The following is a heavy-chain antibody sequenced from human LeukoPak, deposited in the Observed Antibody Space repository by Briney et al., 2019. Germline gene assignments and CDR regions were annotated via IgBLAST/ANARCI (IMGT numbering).Heavy chain of an antibody. J-gene: IGHJ4*01. CDR3: AKSGGYGLIDY. D-gene: IGHD1-26*01. V-gene: IGHV4-34*01. Sequence: PSETLSLTCAVYGGSFSGYYWSWIRQPPGKGLEWIGEINHSGSTNYNPSLKSRVTISVDTSKNQVSLKLNSVTAADSAMYYCAKSGGYGLIDYWGQGTLVTVSS. CDR1: GGSFSGYY. CDR2: INHSGST.